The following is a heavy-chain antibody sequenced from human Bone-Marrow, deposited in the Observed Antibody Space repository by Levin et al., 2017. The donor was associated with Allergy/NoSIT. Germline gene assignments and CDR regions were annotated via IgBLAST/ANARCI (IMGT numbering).Heavy chain of an antibody. V-gene: IGHV4-31*02. Sequence: SETLSLTCSLSGGSISTGGFHWSWVRQRPGKGLEWIGNINYSGNTYYNPSLQRRLSISIDTSKNQFSLRMTSGTAADPAVYYCAREDGYVFDYWGQGTLVTVSS. CDR2: INYSGNT. CDR3: AREDGYVFDY. J-gene: IGHJ4*02. CDR1: GGSISTGGFH. D-gene: IGHD5-24*01.